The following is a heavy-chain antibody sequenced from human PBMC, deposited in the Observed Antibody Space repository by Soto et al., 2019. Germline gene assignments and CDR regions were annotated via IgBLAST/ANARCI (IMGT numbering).Heavy chain of an antibody. D-gene: IGHD6-6*01. CDR2: IIPIFGTA. V-gene: IGHV1-69*06. Sequence: QVQLVQSGAEVKKPGSSVKVSCKASGGTFSSYAISWVRQAPGQGLEWMGGIIPIFGTANYAQKFQGRVTITEDKSTSTAYMELSSLRSEDTAVYYCARDVLAARLVYWFDPWGQGTLVTVSS. CDR3: ARDVLAARLVYWFDP. J-gene: IGHJ5*02. CDR1: GGTFSSYA.